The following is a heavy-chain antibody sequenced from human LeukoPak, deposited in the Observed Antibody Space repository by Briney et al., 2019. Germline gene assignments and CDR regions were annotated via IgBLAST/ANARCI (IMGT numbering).Heavy chain of an antibody. CDR2: IYHSGST. V-gene: IGHV4-4*02. CDR1: GGSISSSNW. J-gene: IGHJ3*02. CDR3: ARACSGGSCYPGNAFDI. D-gene: IGHD2-15*01. Sequence: SGTLSLTCAVSGGSISSSNWWSWVRQPPGKGLEWIGEIYHSGSTNYNPSLKSRVTISVDKSKNQFSLKLSSVTAADTAVYYCARACSGGSCYPGNAFDIWGQGTMVTVSS.